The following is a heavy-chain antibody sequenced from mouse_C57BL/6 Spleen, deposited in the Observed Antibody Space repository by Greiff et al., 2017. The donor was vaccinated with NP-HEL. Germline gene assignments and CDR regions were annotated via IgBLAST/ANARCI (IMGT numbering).Heavy chain of an antibody. D-gene: IGHD2-3*01. CDR1: GYTFTSYW. Sequence: QVQLKQPGAELVRPGSSVKLSCKASGYTFTSYWMHWVKQRPIQGLEWIGNIDPSDSETHYNQKFKDKATLTVDKSSSTAYMQLSSLTSEDSAVYYCARLNDGYYEAYWGQGTLVTVSA. J-gene: IGHJ3*01. V-gene: IGHV1-52*01. CDR3: ARLNDGYYEAY. CDR2: IDPSDSET.